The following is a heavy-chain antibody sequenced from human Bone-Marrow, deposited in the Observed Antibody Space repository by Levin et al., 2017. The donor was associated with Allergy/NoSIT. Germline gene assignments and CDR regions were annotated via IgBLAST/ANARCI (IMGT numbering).Heavy chain of an antibody. CDR2: IYSDGRT. J-gene: IGHJ4*02. Sequence: GGSLRLSCAASGFTVSSRHMSWVRQAPGKGLEWLSFIYSDGRTHYADSVKGRFTISRDDSTNTLHLPMNSLRAEDTAVYYCARGNVGPYYFDSWGQGTLVSVSS. V-gene: IGHV3-53*01. CDR1: GFTVSSRH. CDR3: ARGNVGPYYFDS. D-gene: IGHD1-26*01.